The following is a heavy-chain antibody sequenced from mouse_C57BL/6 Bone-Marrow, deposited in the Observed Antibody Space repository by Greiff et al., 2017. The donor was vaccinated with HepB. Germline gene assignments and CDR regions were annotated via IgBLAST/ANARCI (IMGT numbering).Heavy chain of an antibody. CDR2: IDPETGGT. Sequence: QVQLQQSGAELVRPGASVTLSCKASGYTFTDYEMHWVKQTPVHGLEWIGAIDPETGGTAYNQKFKGKAILTADKSSSTAYMELRSLTSEDSAVYYCTFVWYPYAMDYWGQGTSVTVSS. CDR1: GYTFTDYE. CDR3: TFVWYPYAMDY. J-gene: IGHJ4*01. D-gene: IGHD2-10*02. V-gene: IGHV1-15*01.